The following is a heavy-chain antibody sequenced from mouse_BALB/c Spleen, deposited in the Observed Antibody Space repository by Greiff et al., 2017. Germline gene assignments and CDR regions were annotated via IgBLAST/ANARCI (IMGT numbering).Heavy chain of an antibody. D-gene: IGHD1-2*01. CDR1: GFTFSSYA. CDR3: ARQTTATAMDY. J-gene: IGHJ4*01. V-gene: IGHV5-6-5*01. Sequence: EVKLMESGGGLVKPGGSLKLSCAASGFTFSSYAMSWVRQTPEKRLEWVASISSGGSTYYPDSVKGRFTISRDNARNILYLQMSSLRSEDTAMYYCARQTTATAMDYWGQGTSVTVSS. CDR2: ISSGGST.